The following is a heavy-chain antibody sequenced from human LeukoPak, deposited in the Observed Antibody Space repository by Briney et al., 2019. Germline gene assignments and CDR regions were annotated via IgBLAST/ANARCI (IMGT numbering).Heavy chain of an antibody. CDR1: GYTFTSYG. V-gene: IGHV1-18*04. CDR2: ISAYNGNT. CDR3: ARGSKPNYYGSGSYLY. J-gene: IGHJ4*02. Sequence: ASVKVSCKASGYTFTSYGISWVRQAPGQGLEWMGWISAYNGNTNYAQKLQGRVTMTTDTSTSTASMELRSLRSEDTAVYYCARGSKPNYYGSGSYLYWGQGTLVTVSS. D-gene: IGHD3-10*01.